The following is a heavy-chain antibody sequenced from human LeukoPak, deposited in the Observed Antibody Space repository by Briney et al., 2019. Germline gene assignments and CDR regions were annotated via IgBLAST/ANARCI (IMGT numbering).Heavy chain of an antibody. CDR3: ARLKYQLLYPRGAFDI. V-gene: IGHV4-4*02. D-gene: IGHD2-2*02. CDR1: GGSISSSNW. Sequence: SGTLSLTCAVSGGSISSSNWWSWVRQPPGKGLEWIGEIYHSGSTNYNPSLKSRVTISVDKSKNQFSLKLSSVTAADTAVYYCARLKYQLLYPRGAFDIWGQGTMVTVSS. J-gene: IGHJ3*02. CDR2: IYHSGST.